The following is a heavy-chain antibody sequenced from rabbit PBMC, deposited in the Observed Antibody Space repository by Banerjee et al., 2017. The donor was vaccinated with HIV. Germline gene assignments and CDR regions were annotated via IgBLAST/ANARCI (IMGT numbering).Heavy chain of an antibody. J-gene: IGHJ3*01. CDR3: ARDGSGWGLTRLDL. CDR2: INTGSSGST. D-gene: IGHD4-1*01. V-gene: IGHV1S40*01. CDR1: GFSFSSSYY. Sequence: QSLEESGGDLVKPGASLTLTCTASGFSFSSSYYMCWVRQAPGKGLEWIGYINTGSSGSTYYASWVNGRFTISRSTSLNTVTLQMTSLTAADTATYFCARDGSGWGLTRLDLWGQGTLVTVS.